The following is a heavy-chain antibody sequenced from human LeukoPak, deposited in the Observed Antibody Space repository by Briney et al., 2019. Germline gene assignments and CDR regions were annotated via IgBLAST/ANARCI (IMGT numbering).Heavy chain of an antibody. CDR2: ISYDGSNK. CDR1: GFTFSSYG. CDR3: ARGNRQQLVLLDYYYYYGMDV. Sequence: GGSLRLSCAASGFTFSSYGMHWVRQAPGKGLEWVAVISYDGSNKYYADSVKGRFTISRDNSKNTLYLQMNSLRAEDTAVYYCARGNRQQLVLLDYYYYYGMDVWGQGTTVTVSS. D-gene: IGHD6-13*01. J-gene: IGHJ6*02. V-gene: IGHV3-30*19.